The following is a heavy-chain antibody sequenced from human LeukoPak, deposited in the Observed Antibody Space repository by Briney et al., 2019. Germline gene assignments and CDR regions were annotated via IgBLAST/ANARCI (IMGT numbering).Heavy chain of an antibody. CDR1: GGSISSSSYY. Sequence: SETLSLTCTVSGGSISSSSYYWGWIRQPPGKGLEWIGSIYYSGSTYYNPSLKSRVTISVDTSKNQFSLKLSSVTAADTAVYYCARQYTRMGYYYDSSGYKFYYYMDVWGKGTTVTISS. CDR2: IYYSGST. D-gene: IGHD3-22*01. J-gene: IGHJ6*03. V-gene: IGHV4-39*01. CDR3: ARQYTRMGYYYDSSGYKFYYYMDV.